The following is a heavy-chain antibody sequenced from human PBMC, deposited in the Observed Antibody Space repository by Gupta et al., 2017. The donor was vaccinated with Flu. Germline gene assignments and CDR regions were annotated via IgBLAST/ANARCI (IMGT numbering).Heavy chain of an antibody. CDR3: ATRPMATDDY. J-gene: IGHJ4*02. CDR1: GFTFSSYA. D-gene: IGHD1-1*01. Sequence: GFTFSSYAMSWVRQAPGKGLEWVSAISGSGGSTYYADSVKGRFTISRDNSKNTLYLQMNSLRAEDTAVYYCATRPMATDDYWGQGTLVTVSS. CDR2: ISGSGGST. V-gene: IGHV3-23*01.